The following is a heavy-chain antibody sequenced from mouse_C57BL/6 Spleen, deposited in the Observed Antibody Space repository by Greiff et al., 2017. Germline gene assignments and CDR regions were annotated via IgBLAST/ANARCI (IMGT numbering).Heavy chain of an antibody. J-gene: IGHJ2*01. CDR1: GFTFSDYG. CDR3: ARGGRRGDYFDY. D-gene: IGHD1-1*02. V-gene: IGHV5-17*01. Sequence: EVKLVESGGGLVKPGGSLKLSCAASGFTFSDYGMHWVRQAPEKGLEWVAYISSGGSTIYYADTVKGRFTITRDNAKNTLFLQMTSLRSEDTAMYYCARGGRRGDYFDYWGQGTTLTVSS. CDR2: ISSGGSTI.